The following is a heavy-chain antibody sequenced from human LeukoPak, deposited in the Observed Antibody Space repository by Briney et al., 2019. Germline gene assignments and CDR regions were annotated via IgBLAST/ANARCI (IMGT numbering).Heavy chain of an antibody. CDR2: ISYDGSNK. Sequence: GGSLRLSCAASGFTFSSYAMHWVRQAPGKGLEWVAVISYDGSNKYYADSVKGRFTISRDNSKNTLYLQMNSLRAEDTAVYYCAKEGPLGWFGDPPGSYCYYYMDVWGKGTTVTVSS. CDR3: AKEGPLGWFGDPPGSYCYYYMDV. CDR1: GFTFSSYA. V-gene: IGHV3-30*04. J-gene: IGHJ6*03. D-gene: IGHD3-10*01.